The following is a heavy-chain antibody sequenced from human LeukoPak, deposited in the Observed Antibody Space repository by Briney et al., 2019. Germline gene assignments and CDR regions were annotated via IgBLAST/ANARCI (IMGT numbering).Heavy chain of an antibody. D-gene: IGHD3-16*02. Sequence: GASVKVSCKASGYTFTSYYMHWVRQAPGQGLEWMGIINPSGGSTSYAQKFQGRVTMTRDTSTSTVYMELSSLRSDDTAVYYCARQVYRWSLPGWFAPWSQGTLVTVSS. V-gene: IGHV1-46*01. J-gene: IGHJ5*02. CDR3: ARQVYRWSLPGWFAP. CDR1: GYTFTSYY. CDR2: INPSGGST.